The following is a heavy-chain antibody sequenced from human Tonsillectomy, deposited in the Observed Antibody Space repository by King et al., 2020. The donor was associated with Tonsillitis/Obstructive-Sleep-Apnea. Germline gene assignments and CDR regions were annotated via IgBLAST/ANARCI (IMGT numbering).Heavy chain of an antibody. CDR2: IKSKTDGGTT. CDR3: TTDFWWGY. J-gene: IGHJ4*02. D-gene: IGHD2-8*02. CDR1: GFTFSNAW. Sequence: VQLVESGGGLVKPGGSLRLSCAASGFTFSNAWMSWVRQAPGRGLEWVVRIKSKTDGGTTEYAAPVKGRFTISRDESKNTLYLQMNSLKIDDTAVYYCTTDFWWGYWGQGTLVTVSS. V-gene: IGHV3-15*01.